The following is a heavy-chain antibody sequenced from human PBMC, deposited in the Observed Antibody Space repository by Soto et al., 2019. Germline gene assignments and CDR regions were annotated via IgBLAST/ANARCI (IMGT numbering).Heavy chain of an antibody. J-gene: IGHJ4*02. D-gene: IGHD3-10*01. Sequence: QVQLQESGPGLVKPSQTLSLTCTVSVGSISSGAYYWSWIRQPPGKGLEWIGYIYYSGSTYYNPSLKIRVTISVDTAKNQFSLKLSSVTAADTAVYYCARDEDGSGSLNWGQGTLVTVSS. CDR1: VGSISSGAYY. V-gene: IGHV4-30-4*01. CDR2: IYYSGST. CDR3: ARDEDGSGSLN.